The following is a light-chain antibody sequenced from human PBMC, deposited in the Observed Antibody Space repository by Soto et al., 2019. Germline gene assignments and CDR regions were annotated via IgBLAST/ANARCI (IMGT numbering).Light chain of an antibody. CDR3: QQYGSSPWT. Sequence: EIVLTQSPGTLSLSPGERATLSCRASQSVSSNYLAWYQQKPGQAPRPLIYGASSRATGIPDRFSGSGAGTDFTLTISRLEPEDFAMYYCQQYGSSPWTIGQGTKVEIK. V-gene: IGKV3-20*01. J-gene: IGKJ1*01. CDR1: QSVSSNY. CDR2: GAS.